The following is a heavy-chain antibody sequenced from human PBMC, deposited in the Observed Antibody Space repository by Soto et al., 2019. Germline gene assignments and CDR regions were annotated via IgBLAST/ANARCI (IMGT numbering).Heavy chain of an antibody. J-gene: IGHJ6*02. CDR2: SIPIFGTA. V-gene: IGHV1-69*01. CDR1: GGTFSSFA. D-gene: IGHD2-15*01. CDR3: ARDLVVAAENSGMDV. Sequence: QVQLVQSGAEVKKPGSSLKVSCKASGGTFSSFAITCVRQAPGQVLEWMGGSIPIFGTANYAQKFQGRVTITEDESTSTAYMELRSLRYDDTAVYYCARDLVVAAENSGMDVWGQGTTVTVSS.